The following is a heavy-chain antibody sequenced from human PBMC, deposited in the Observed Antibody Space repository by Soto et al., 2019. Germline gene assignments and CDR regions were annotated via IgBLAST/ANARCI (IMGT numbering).Heavy chain of an antibody. CDR3: ARVIRGAYYNSPLDT. CDR2: INPYSGGA. Sequence: ASVKVSCKASGYTFTGYFMHWVRQAPGQGLEWMGWINPYSGGADYAQSFQGRVTMTRDTSISTVYMELSRLRFDDTAVYYCARVIRGAYYNSPLDTWGQGTVATVS. D-gene: IGHD3-10*01. CDR1: GYTFTGYF. V-gene: IGHV1-2*02. J-gene: IGHJ5*02.